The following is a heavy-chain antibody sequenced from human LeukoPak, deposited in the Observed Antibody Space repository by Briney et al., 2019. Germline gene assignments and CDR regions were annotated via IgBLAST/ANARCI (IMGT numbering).Heavy chain of an antibody. D-gene: IGHD2-15*01. V-gene: IGHV3-23*01. CDR2: ISGSGGST. Sequence: GGSLRLSCAASGFTFSSYAMSWVRQAPGKGLEWVSAISGSGGSTYYADSVKGRFTISRDNSKNTLYLQMNSLRAEDTAVYYCAKTSGDIVVVVAATDYWGQGTLVTVSS. J-gene: IGHJ4*02. CDR3: AKTSGDIVVVVAATDY. CDR1: GFTFSSYA.